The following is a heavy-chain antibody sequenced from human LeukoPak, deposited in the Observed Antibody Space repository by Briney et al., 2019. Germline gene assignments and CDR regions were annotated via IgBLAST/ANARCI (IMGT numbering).Heavy chain of an antibody. D-gene: IGHD3-22*01. V-gene: IGHV3-30*03. CDR1: GFTFSSYG. CDR2: ISYDGSNK. J-gene: IGHJ5*02. CDR3: ARDLGQHYDTSDNWFDP. Sequence: GGSLRLSCAASGFTFSSYGMHWVRQAPGKGLEWVAVISYDGSNKYYADSVKGRFTISRDNSKNTLYLQMNSLRVEDTAVYYCARDLGQHYDTSDNWFDPWGQGTLVTVSS.